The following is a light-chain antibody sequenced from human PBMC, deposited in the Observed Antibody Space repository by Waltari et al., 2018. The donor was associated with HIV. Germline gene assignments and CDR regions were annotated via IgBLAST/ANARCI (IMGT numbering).Light chain of an antibody. CDR3: QQSYSIPIT. J-gene: IGKJ5*01. CDR2: AAS. CDR1: QSISSY. Sequence: DIQMTQSPSSLSASVGDRVTITCRASQSISSYLNWYQQKPGKAPNLLIYAASSLQSGVPSRFSGSGSGTDFTLTINSLQPEDFATYYCQQSYSIPITFGQGTRLEIK. V-gene: IGKV1-39*01.